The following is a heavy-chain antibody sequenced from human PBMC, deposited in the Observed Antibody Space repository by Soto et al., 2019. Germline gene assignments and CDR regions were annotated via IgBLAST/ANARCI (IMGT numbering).Heavy chain of an antibody. CDR1: GYTFTSYG. V-gene: IGHV1-18*01. D-gene: IGHD1-1*01. J-gene: IGHJ4*02. CDR3: ARDKAGTTVDY. Sequence: ASVKVSCKASGYTFTSYGISWVRQAPGQGLEWMGGFDPEDGETIYAQKFQGRVTMTTDTSTSTAYMELRSLRSDDTAVYYCARDKAGTTVDYWGQGTLVTVSS. CDR2: FDPEDGET.